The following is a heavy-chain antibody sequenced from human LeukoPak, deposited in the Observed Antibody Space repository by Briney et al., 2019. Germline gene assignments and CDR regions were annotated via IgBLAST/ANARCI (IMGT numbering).Heavy chain of an antibody. D-gene: IGHD3-22*01. J-gene: IGHJ4*02. CDR1: GFTFSGSA. CDR3: TRNYDRSGYYVLEG. Sequence: GGSLRLSCAASGFTFSGSAMRWVRQASGKGLEWVGRIRSKANSYATAYAASVKGRFTISRDDSKNTAYLQMNSLKTEDTAVYYCTRNYDRSGYYVLEGWGQGTLVTVSS. CDR2: IRSKANSYAT. V-gene: IGHV3-73*01.